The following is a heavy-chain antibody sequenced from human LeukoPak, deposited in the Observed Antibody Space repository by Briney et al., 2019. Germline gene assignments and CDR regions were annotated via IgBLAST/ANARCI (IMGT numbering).Heavy chain of an antibody. CDR1: GFTVSSNY. D-gene: IGHD1-26*01. V-gene: IGHV3-53*01. Sequence: GGSLRLSCAASGFTVSSNYMAWVRQAPGKGLEWVSVIYSGGSTYYADSVKGRFTISRDNSKNTLYLQMNSLRAEDTAVYYRARTSYSYFEYWGQGTLVTVSS. CDR3: ARTSYSYFEY. CDR2: IYSGGST. J-gene: IGHJ4*02.